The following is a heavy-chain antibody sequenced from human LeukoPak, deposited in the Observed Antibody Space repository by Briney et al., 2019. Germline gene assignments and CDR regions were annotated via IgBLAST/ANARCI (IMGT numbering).Heavy chain of an antibody. Sequence: SETLSLTCTVSGGSISNYYWSWIRQPPGKGREWFGYIYYSGSTNHNPSLKSRVTISVDTSTNQFSLKLNSVTAADTAVYYCARVRGYGGNAWDAFDIWGQGTMVTVSS. CDR3: ARVRGYGGNAWDAFDI. J-gene: IGHJ3*02. CDR2: IYYSGST. V-gene: IGHV4-59*01. D-gene: IGHD4-23*01. CDR1: GGSISNYY.